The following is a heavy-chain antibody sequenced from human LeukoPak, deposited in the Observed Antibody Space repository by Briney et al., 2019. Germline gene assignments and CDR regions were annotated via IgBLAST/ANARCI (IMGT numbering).Heavy chain of an antibody. J-gene: IGHJ4*02. CDR1: GFTFTSSA. V-gene: IGHV1-58*01. Sequence: GTSVKVSCKASGFTFTSSAVQWVRQARGQRLEWIGWIVVGSGNTNYAQKFRERVTITRDMSTSTAYMELSSLRSEDTAVYYCAAATDLQYGDYYRFDYWGQGTLVTVSS. D-gene: IGHD4-17*01. CDR3: AAATDLQYGDYYRFDY. CDR2: IVVGSGNT.